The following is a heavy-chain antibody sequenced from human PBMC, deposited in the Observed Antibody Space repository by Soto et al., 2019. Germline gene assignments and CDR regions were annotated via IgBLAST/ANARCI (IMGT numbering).Heavy chain of an antibody. CDR1: GGSISSSSYY. D-gene: IGHD3-22*01. V-gene: IGHV4-39*01. CDR3: ARHAGYYDSSNYRFYFDY. Sequence: QLQLQESGPGLVKPSETLSLTCTVSGGSISSSSYYWGWIRQPPGKGLEWIGSIYYSGSTYYNPSLKSRVTISVDTSKSQFSLKLSSVTAADTAVYYCARHAGYYDSSNYRFYFDYWGQGTLVTVSS. CDR2: IYYSGST. J-gene: IGHJ4*02.